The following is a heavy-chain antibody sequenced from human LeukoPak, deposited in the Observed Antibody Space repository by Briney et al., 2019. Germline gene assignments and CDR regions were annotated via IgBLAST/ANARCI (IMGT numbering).Heavy chain of an antibody. V-gene: IGHV1-2*02. CDR3: ARDSNYDILTGYYRGNWFDP. CDR2: INPNSGGT. D-gene: IGHD3-9*01. CDR1: GYTFTGYY. Sequence: ASVKVSCKASGYTFTGYYMHWVRQAPGQGLEWMGWINPNSGGTNYAQKFQGRVTMTRDTSISTAYMELSRLRSDDTAVYYCARDSNYDILTGYYRGNWFDPWGQGTLVTVSS. J-gene: IGHJ5*02.